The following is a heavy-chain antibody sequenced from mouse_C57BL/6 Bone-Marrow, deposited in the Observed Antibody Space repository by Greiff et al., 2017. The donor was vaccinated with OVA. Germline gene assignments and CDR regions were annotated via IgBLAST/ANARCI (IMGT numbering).Heavy chain of an antibody. V-gene: IGHV1-55*01. D-gene: IGHD3-2*02. CDR1: GYTFTSYW. J-gene: IGHJ3*01. CDR3: ARRSGWGFAY. Sequence: QVQLQQPGAELVKPGASVKMSCKASGYTFTSYWITWVKQRPGQGLEWIGDIYPGSGSTNYNEKFKSKATLTVDPSSSTAYRQLSSLTSEDSAVYYCARRSGWGFAYWGQGTLVTVSA. CDR2: IYPGSGST.